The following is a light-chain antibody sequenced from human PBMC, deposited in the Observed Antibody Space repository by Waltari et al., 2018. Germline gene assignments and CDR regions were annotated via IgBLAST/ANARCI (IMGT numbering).Light chain of an antibody. J-gene: IGLJ2*01. Sequence: QSALTQPRSVSGSPGQSVTISCTGTSSDVGGYNYVPWYQQHPGKVPKLMISDVNKRPSGVPDRFSASKSGNTASLTISGLQAEDEADYYCCSYTGSYTLVFGGGTKLTVL. V-gene: IGLV2-11*01. CDR3: CSYTGSYTLV. CDR2: DVN. CDR1: SSDVGGYNY.